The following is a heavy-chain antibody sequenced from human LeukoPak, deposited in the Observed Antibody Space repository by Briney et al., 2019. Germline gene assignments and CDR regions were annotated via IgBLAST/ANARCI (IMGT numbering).Heavy chain of an antibody. CDR1: GFNFSSYS. V-gene: IGHV3-48*02. D-gene: IGHD3-22*01. CDR2: ISSSSSTI. Sequence: QAGGSLRLSCAASGFNFSSYSMNWVRQAPGKGLEWVSYISSSSSTIYYADSVKGRFTISRDNAKNSLYLQMNSLRDEDTAVYYCARDPSSYYDSSGYPDEGYWGQGTLVTVSS. CDR3: ARDPSSYYDSSGYPDEGY. J-gene: IGHJ4*02.